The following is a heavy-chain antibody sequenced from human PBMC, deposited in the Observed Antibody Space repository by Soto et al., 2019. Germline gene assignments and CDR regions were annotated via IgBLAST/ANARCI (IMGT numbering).Heavy chain of an antibody. J-gene: IGHJ4*02. CDR2: ISFDGTNK. D-gene: IGHD3-3*01. V-gene: IGHV3-30*04. Sequence: QVQLVESGGGVVQPGRSLRLSCAVSGFTYAMHWVRQAPGKGLEWVAVISFDGTNKYYADSVKGRFTISRDNSKNTLYLQMNSLRVEDTAMYYCARDHDFWSGTLGYWGQGTLVTVSS. CDR3: ARDHDFWSGTLGY. CDR1: GFTYA.